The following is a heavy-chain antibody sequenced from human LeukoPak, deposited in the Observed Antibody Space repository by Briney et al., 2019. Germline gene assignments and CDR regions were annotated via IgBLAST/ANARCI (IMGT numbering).Heavy chain of an antibody. Sequence: GSLRLSCAASGFTVSSNYMSWIRQAPGKGLEWVSVLHSGITTYYADSVKGRFTISRDNSKNTLYLQMNSLRAEDTAVYYCARELRPYGMDVWGQGTTVTVSS. CDR3: ARELRPYGMDV. V-gene: IGHV3-66*01. CDR2: LHSGITT. CDR1: GFTVSSNY. J-gene: IGHJ6*02. D-gene: IGHD3-16*01.